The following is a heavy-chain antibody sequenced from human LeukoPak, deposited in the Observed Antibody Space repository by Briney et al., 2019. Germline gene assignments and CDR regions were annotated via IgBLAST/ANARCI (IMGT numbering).Heavy chain of an antibody. CDR2: IYSGGST. V-gene: IGHV3-53*01. CDR3: ARDRGFN. CDR1: GFTFSSYG. D-gene: IGHD3-10*01. J-gene: IGHJ4*02. Sequence: GGSLRLSCVASGFTFSSYGMHWVRQAPGKGLEWVSIIYSGGSTYYADSVKGRFTISRDNSKNTVYLQMNSLRAEDTAVYYCARDRGFNWGQGTLVTVSS.